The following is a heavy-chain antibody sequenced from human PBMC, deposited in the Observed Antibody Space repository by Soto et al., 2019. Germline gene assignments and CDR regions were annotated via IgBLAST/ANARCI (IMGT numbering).Heavy chain of an antibody. Sequence: GSLRLSCAATGFTFSVYAMTWVRQAPGKGLEWVSAVTANGGSTYSADSVKGRFTISRDNSKNTLFLQMNSLRAEDTAVYYCASLGVGDWANYYYYYGMDVWGQGTTVTVSS. CDR1: GFTFSVYA. CDR2: VTANGGST. CDR3: ASLGVGDWANYYYYYGMDV. D-gene: IGHD2-21*02. J-gene: IGHJ6*02. V-gene: IGHV3-23*01.